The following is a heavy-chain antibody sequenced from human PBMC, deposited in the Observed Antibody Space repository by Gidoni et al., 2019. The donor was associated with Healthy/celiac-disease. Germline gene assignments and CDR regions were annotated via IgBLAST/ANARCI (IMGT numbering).Heavy chain of an antibody. CDR2: INHSGST. V-gene: IGHV4-34*01. J-gene: IGHJ4*02. CDR1: GGSVSGYY. Sequence: QVQLQQWGAGLLKPSETLSLTCAVYGGSVSGYYWSWIRQPPGKGLEWIGEINHSGSTNYNPSLKSRVTISVDTSKNQFSLKLSSVTAADTAVYYCARGRIRFLEWLSNTYYFDYWGQGTLVTVSS. D-gene: IGHD3-3*01. CDR3: ARGRIRFLEWLSNTYYFDY.